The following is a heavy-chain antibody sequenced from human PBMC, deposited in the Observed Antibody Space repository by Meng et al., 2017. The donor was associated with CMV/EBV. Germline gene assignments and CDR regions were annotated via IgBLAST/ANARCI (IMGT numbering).Heavy chain of an antibody. D-gene: IGHD6-6*01. J-gene: IGHJ4*02. Sequence: GGSLRLSCAASGFTFSSYSMNWVRQAPGKGLEWVSSISSSSSYIYYADSVKGRFIISRNNAKNSLYLQMNSLRAEDTAVYYCARGGIAARLCDYWGQGTLVTVSS. CDR3: ARGGIAARLCDY. V-gene: IGHV3-21*01. CDR2: ISSSSSYI. CDR1: GFTFSSYS.